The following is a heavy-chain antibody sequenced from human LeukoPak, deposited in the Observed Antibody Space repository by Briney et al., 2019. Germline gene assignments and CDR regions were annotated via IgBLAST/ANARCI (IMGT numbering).Heavy chain of an antibody. CDR1: GFTFSSYS. CDR2: IKQDGSEK. CDR3: ARDRRGP. V-gene: IGHV3-7*03. J-gene: IGHJ5*02. D-gene: IGHD3-10*01. Sequence: AGGSLRLSCAASGFTFSSYSMNWVRQAPGKGLEWVANIKQDGSEKYYVDSVKGRFTISRDNAKNSLYLQMNSLRAEDTAVYYCARDRRGPWGQGTLVTVSS.